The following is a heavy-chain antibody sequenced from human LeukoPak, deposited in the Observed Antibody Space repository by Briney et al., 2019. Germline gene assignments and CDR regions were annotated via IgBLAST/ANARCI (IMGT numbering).Heavy chain of an antibody. D-gene: IGHD5-12*01. CDR1: GGSISNNNYY. CDR3: ARMYSGYEDY. J-gene: IGHJ4*02. V-gene: IGHV4-39*01. Sequence: SETLSLTCTVSGGSISNNNYYWGWIRQPPGKGLEWIGTIYYSGSTYYNPSLKSRVTVSVDTSKNQFSLKLSSVTAADTTVNYCARMYSGYEDYWGQGTLVTVSS. CDR2: IYYSGST.